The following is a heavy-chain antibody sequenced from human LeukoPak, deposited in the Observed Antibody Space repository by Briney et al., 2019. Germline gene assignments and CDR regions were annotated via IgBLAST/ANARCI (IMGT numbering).Heavy chain of an antibody. CDR1: GGSFSGYY. Sequence: SETLSLTCAVYGGSFSGYYWSWIRQPPGKGLEWIGEINHSGSTNYNPSLKSRVTISVDTSKNQFSLKLSSVTAADTAVYYCAGGPTVYSSGYYYTRRFDYWGQGTLVTVSS. D-gene: IGHD3-22*01. V-gene: IGHV4-34*01. J-gene: IGHJ4*02. CDR2: INHSGST. CDR3: AGGPTVYSSGYYYTRRFDY.